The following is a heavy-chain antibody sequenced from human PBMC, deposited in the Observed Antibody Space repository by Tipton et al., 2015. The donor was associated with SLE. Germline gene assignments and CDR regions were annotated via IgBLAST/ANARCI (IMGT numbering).Heavy chain of an antibody. CDR3: ARIIAGHGDASDV. CDR1: GGSIGNNS. CDR2: FYTHGST. Sequence: TLSLTCTVSGGSIGNNSWNWIRQSTAKGLEWIGRFYTHGSTRHKPPLESRLSPSFESRVTMSVDPSKNQFSLTLRSVTAADTAVYFCARIIAGHGDASDVWGQGTMVTVSS. V-gene: IGHV4-4*07. J-gene: IGHJ3*01.